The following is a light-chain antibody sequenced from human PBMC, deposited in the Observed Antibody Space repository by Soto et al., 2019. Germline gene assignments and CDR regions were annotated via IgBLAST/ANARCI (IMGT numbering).Light chain of an antibody. CDR1: QSVCSSY. CDR2: GAS. J-gene: IGKJ5*01. Sequence: EIVLTQSPGTLSLSPGERATLSCRASQSVCSSYLAWYQQKPGQAPRLLIYGASGRATGIPDRFSGSVSGTDFTLTISRLEPEDFAVYYCQQYGSSPPVTFGQGTRLEIK. CDR3: QQYGSSPPVT. V-gene: IGKV3-20*01.